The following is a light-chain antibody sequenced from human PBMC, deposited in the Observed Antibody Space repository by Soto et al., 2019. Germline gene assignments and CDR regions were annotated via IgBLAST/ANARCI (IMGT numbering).Light chain of an antibody. J-gene: IGKJ4*01. V-gene: IGKV3-20*01. CDR2: GAS. Sequence: IVLTQSPDTLSLSPGERATLSCRASQSITNNYLAWYQQKPGRAHRLLIYGASSRATGIPDRFSGSGSGTDFTLTISRLEPEDFAMYYCQQYGYLVTFGGGTKVDI. CDR3: QQYGYLVT. CDR1: QSITNNY.